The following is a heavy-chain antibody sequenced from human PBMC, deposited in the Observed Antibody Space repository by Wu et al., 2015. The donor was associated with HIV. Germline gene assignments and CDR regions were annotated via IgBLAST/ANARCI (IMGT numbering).Heavy chain of an antibody. CDR3: ARDYVDTAKEETVDYYYYYGMDV. D-gene: IGHD5-18*01. J-gene: IGHJ6*02. Sequence: QVQLVQSGAEVKKPGASVKVSCKASGYTFTSYDINWVRQATGQGLEWMGWMNPNSGNTGYAQKFQGRVTMTRNTSISTAYMELSSLRSEDTAVYYCARDYVDTAKEETVDYYYYYGMDVWGQGTTVTVSS. CDR1: GYTFTSYD. CDR2: MNPNSGNT. V-gene: IGHV1-8*01.